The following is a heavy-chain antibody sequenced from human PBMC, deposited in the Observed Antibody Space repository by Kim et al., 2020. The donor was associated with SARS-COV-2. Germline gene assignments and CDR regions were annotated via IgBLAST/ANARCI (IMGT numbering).Heavy chain of an antibody. D-gene: IGHD6-19*01. V-gene: IGHV4-39*01. J-gene: IGHJ3*02. Sequence: PSLKGRVTISVDTSKNQFSLKLSSVTAADTAVYYCARLQQWLVPDNAFDIWGQGTMVTVSS. CDR3: ARLQQWLVPDNAFDI.